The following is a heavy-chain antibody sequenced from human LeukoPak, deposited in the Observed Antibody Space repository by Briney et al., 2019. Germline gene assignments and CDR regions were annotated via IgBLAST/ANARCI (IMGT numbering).Heavy chain of an antibody. CDR2: ISYDGSNK. CDR1: GFTFSSCV. J-gene: IGHJ4*02. V-gene: IGHV3-30*18. CDR3: AKQSTVADY. D-gene: IGHD1-26*01. Sequence: GGSLRLSCAASGFTFSSCVMHWVRQAPGKGLEWVAVISYDGSNKYYADSVKGRFTISRDNSKNTLYLEMNSLRDEDTAVYYCAKQSTVADYWGQGTLSPSPQ.